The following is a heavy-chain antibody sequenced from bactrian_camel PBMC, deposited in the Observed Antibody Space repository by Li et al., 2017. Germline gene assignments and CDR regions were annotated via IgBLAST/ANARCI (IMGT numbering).Heavy chain of an antibody. V-gene: IGHV3S53*01. Sequence: VQLVESGGGSVQAGESQRPSCAASGRSYSHDCMGWFRQAPGKEREGVAAIDNDGSTSYADTVKGRFTISKDNAKNTLYLQMNNLKPEDTAMYYCAADWCRGSRLRMVEYNYWGQGTQVTVS. CDR2: IDNDGST. J-gene: IGHJ4*01. CDR3: AADWCRGSRLRMVEYNY. CDR1: GRSYSHDC. D-gene: IGHD2*01.